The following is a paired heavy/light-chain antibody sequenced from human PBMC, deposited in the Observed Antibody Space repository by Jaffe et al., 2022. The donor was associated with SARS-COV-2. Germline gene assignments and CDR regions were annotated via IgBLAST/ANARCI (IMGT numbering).Light chain of an antibody. J-gene: IGKJ1*01. CDR2: GAS. CDR1: QSVSNNY. CDR3: QHYGSSPMT. Sequence: ENVLTQSPGTLSLSPGERATLSCRASQSVSNNYLAWYQQKPGQAPRLLIYGASSRATGIPDRFSGSGSGTDFTLSISRLEPEDFAVYFCQHYGSSPMTFGQGTKVEIK. V-gene: IGKV3-20*01.
Heavy chain of an antibody. J-gene: IGHJ6*02. V-gene: IGHV3-66*02. D-gene: IGHD6-25*01. CDR2: IYSGGST. Sequence: EVQLVESGGGLVQPGGSLRLSCAASGFTVTTNYMCWVRQAPGKGLEWVSVIYSGGSTDYAESVKGRFTISRDNSKNTLYLQMNSLRPEDTAVYFCAREGGGGSSSGSYYYYSAMDVWGRGTTVTVSS. CDR1: GFTVTTNY. CDR3: AREGGGGSSSGSYYYYSAMDV.